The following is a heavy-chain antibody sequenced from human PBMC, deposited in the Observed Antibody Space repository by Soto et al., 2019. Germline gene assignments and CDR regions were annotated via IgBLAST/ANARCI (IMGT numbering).Heavy chain of an antibody. Sequence: QVQLVQSGTEVKKTGSSVKVSCKASGGTFSTFGISWVRQAPGQGLEWMGGIIPFFGTARYSQKFEDRITITADESTNTVYMDLRSLTSEDTAIYYCAKSAPMDAGDKYYYDCWGQGALVTVSS. CDR3: AKSAPMDAGDKYYYDC. CDR2: IIPFFGTA. J-gene: IGHJ4*02. D-gene: IGHD4-17*01. CDR1: GGTFSTFG. V-gene: IGHV1-69*01.